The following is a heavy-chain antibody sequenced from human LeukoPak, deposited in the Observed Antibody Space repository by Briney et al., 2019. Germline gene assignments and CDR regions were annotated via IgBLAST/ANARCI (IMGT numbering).Heavy chain of an antibody. Sequence: PGGSLRLSCAASGFTFSTYAMSWVRQAPGKGLEWVSTIGDSGGSTYYADSVKGRFTISRDNSKNTLYLQMNSLRAEDTAVYYCAKDLGDDYGDYAVDYWGQGTLVTVSS. CDR3: AKDLGDDYGDYAVDY. J-gene: IGHJ4*02. D-gene: IGHD4-17*01. V-gene: IGHV3-23*01. CDR1: GFTFSTYA. CDR2: IGDSGGST.